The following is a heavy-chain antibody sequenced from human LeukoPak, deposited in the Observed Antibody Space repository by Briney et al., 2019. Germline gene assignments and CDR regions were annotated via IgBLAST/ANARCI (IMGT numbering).Heavy chain of an antibody. D-gene: IGHD6-13*01. V-gene: IGHV3-23*01. J-gene: IGHJ4*02. CDR1: GFTFSSYA. CDR2: ISGSGGST. Sequence: GGSLRLSCAASGFTFSSYAMSWVRQAPGKGLEWVSAISGSGGSTYYADSVKGRFTISRDNSKNTLYLQMNSLRAEDTALYYCAKGPYSSSWFKTFDYWGQGTLVTVSS. CDR3: AKGPYSSSWFKTFDY.